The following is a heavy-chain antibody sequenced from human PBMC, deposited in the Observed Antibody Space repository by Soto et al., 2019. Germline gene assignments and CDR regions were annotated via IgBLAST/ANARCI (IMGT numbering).Heavy chain of an antibody. V-gene: IGHV4-39*01. Sequence: QLQLQESGPGLVKPSETLSLTCTVSGGSISSSSYYWGWIRQPPGKGLEWIGSIFYSGSTYYNPSLKSPVTISVDTSKTQFSLKLSSVTAADTAVYYCARHLTYCSAGSCYSDFPYYGMDVWGQGTTVTVSS. J-gene: IGHJ6*02. CDR3: ARHLTYCSAGSCYSDFPYYGMDV. D-gene: IGHD2-15*01. CDR2: IFYSGST. CDR1: GGSISSSSYY.